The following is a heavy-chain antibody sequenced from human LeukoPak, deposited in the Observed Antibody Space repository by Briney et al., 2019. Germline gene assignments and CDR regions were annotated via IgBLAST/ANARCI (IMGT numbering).Heavy chain of an antibody. J-gene: IGHJ2*01. CDR2: IYTSGST. CDR3: ARVASPSSYWYFDL. CDR1: GGSISSYY. Sequence: SETLSLTCTVSGGSISSYYWSWIRQPAEKGLEWIGRIYTSGSTNYNPSLKSRVTMSVDTSKNQFSLKLSSVTAADTAVYYCARVASPSSYWYFDLWGRGTLVTVSS. D-gene: IGHD2-2*01. V-gene: IGHV4-4*07.